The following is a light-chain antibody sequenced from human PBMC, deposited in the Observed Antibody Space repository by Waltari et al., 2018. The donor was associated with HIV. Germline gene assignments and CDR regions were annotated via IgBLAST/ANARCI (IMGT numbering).Light chain of an antibody. J-gene: IGKJ1*01. CDR2: GAS. CDR1: QRDNTNY. CDR3: QQYGTSPWT. V-gene: IGKV3-20*01. Sequence: IVLTQSPATLPFSSGDRAILSCRASQRDNTNYLAWYQQRGGQAPKLVIYGASNRATGIPDRFSSSGSGTDFTLTISRLEPEDFAVYYCQQYGTSPWTFGQGTNVEIK.